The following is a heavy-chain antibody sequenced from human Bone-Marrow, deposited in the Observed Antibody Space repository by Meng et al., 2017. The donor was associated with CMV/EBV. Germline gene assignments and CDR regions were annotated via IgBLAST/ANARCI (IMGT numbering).Heavy chain of an antibody. CDR2: IYSGGST. CDR3: ARDLAVGSFDY. Sequence: GGSLRLSCAASGFTVSSNYMSWVRQAPGKGLEWVSVIYSGGSTYYADSVKGRFTISRDNAKNSLYLQMNSLRAEDTAVYYCARDLAVGSFDYWGQGTLVTVSS. J-gene: IGHJ4*02. D-gene: IGHD6-19*01. CDR1: GFTVSSNY. V-gene: IGHV3-53*01.